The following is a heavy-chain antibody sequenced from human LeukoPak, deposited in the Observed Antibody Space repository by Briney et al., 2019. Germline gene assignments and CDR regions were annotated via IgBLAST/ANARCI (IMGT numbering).Heavy chain of an antibody. Sequence: ASVKVSCKASGYTFTSYGISWVRQATGQGLEWMGWMNPNSGNTGYAQKFQGRVTMTRNTSISTAYMELSSLRSEDTAVYYCAGDYGDYEDAFDIWGQGTMVTVSS. J-gene: IGHJ3*02. D-gene: IGHD4-17*01. CDR2: MNPNSGNT. CDR1: GYTFTSYG. CDR3: AGDYGDYEDAFDI. V-gene: IGHV1-8*02.